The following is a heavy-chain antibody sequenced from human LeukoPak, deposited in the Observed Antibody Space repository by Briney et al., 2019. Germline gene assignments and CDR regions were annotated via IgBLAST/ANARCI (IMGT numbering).Heavy chain of an antibody. D-gene: IGHD6-19*01. CDR2: ISSSGSTI. CDR3: ATVQWLVRAFDI. J-gene: IGHJ3*02. V-gene: IGHV3-11*04. CDR1: GFTFSDYY. Sequence: GGSLRLSCAASGFTFSDYYMSWIRQAPGKGLEWVSYISSSGSTIYYADSVKGRFTISRDNAKNSLYLQMNSLRAEDTAVYYCATVQWLVRAFDIWGQGTMVTVSS.